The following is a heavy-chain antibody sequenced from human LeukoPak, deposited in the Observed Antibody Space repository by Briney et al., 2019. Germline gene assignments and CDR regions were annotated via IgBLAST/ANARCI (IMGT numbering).Heavy chain of an antibody. D-gene: IGHD4-11*01. Sequence: PGGSLRLSCAASGFTFSSYNMNWVRQAPGKGLEWVSSISSSSSYIYYADSVKGRFTISRDNAKNSLYLQMNSLRAEDTAVYYCARFLDYPEEYYYYYYMDVWGKGTTVTVSS. CDR2: ISSSSSYI. V-gene: IGHV3-21*01. CDR3: ARFLDYPEEYYYYYYMDV. CDR1: GFTFSSYN. J-gene: IGHJ6*03.